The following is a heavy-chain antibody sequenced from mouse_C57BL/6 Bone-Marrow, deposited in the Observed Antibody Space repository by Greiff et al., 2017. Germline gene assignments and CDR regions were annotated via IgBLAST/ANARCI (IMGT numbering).Heavy chain of an antibody. D-gene: IGHD1-1*01. CDR3: ARSGRPWFAY. CDR2: ISYDGSN. V-gene: IGHV3-6*01. CDR1: GYSITSGYY. Sequence: EVQLVESGPGLVKPSQSLSLTCSVTGYSITSGYYWNWIRQFPGNKLEWMGYISYDGSNNYNPSLKNRISITRDTSKNQFFLKLNSVTTEDTATYYCARSGRPWFAYWGQGTLVTVSA. J-gene: IGHJ3*01.